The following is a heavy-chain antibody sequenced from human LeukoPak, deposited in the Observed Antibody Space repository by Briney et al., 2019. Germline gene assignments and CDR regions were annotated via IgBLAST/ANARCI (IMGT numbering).Heavy chain of an antibody. CDR3: ASGHYDSSGYVDDY. CDR2: IYHSGST. J-gene: IGHJ4*02. CDR1: GASMSTYY. D-gene: IGHD3-22*01. V-gene: IGHV4-59*01. Sequence: SETLSLTCTVSGASMSTYYWSWIRQPPGKGLEWIAYIYHSGSTNYNPSLKSRVTISVDTSKNQCSLKLSSVTAADTAVYYCASGHYDSSGYVDDYWGQGTLVTVSS.